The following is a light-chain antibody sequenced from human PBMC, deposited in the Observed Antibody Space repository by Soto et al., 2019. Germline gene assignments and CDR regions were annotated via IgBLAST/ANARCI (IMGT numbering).Light chain of an antibody. CDR3: QQRSNWPPRIT. CDR2: DAS. J-gene: IGKJ5*01. Sequence: EIVLTQSPGTLSLSPGERATLSCRASQSVSSYLAWYQQKPGQAPRLLIYDASNRATGIPARFSGSGSGTDFTLTISSLEPEDFAVYYCQQRSNWPPRITFGQGTRLETK. V-gene: IGKV3-11*01. CDR1: QSVSSY.